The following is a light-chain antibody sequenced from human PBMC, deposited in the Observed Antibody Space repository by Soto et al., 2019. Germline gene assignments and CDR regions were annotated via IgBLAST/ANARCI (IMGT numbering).Light chain of an antibody. CDR1: SSNIGSNY. CDR2: SNN. V-gene: IGLV1-47*02. J-gene: IGLJ1*01. CDR3: AAWDDSLSGLV. Sequence: QSVLTQPPSASGTPGQRVTISCSRSSSNIGSNYVYWYQQLPGTAPKLLIYSNNQRPSGVPDRFSGSKSGTSASLAISGLRSEDEADYYCAAWDDSLSGLVFGTGTKLTVL.